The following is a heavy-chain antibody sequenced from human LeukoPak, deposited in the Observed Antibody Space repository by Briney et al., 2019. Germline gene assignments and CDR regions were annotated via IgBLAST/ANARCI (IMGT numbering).Heavy chain of an antibody. D-gene: IGHD3-10*01. CDR2: INHSGST. CDR1: GGSFSGDY. J-gene: IGHJ4*02. Sequence: SETLSLTCAVYGGSFSGDYWSWIRQPPGKGLEWIGEINHSGSTNYNPSLKSRVTISVDTSKNQFSLKLSSVTAADTAVYYCARGRRRDYYGSGSYCDYWGQGTLVTVSS. V-gene: IGHV4-34*01. CDR3: ARGRRRDYYGSGSYCDY.